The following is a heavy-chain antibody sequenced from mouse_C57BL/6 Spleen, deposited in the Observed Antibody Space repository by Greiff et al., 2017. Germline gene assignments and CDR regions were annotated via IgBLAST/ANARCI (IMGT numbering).Heavy chain of an antibody. D-gene: IGHD2-2*01. CDR1: GYTFTDYE. CDR2: IDPETGGT. J-gene: IGHJ3*01. CDR3: TRSGGYDGAWFAY. Sequence: VQLQQSGAELVRPGASVTLSCKASGYTFTDYEMHWVKQTPVHGLEWIGAIDPETGGTAYNQKFKGKAILTAEKSSSTAYMELRSLTSEDSAVYYCTRSGGYDGAWFAYWGQGTLVTVSA. V-gene: IGHV1-15*01.